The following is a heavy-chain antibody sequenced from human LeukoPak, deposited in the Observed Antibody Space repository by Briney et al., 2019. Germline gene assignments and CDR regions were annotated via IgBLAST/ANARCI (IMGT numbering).Heavy chain of an antibody. D-gene: IGHD1-14*01. CDR3: AGMRITTPTVRTLDY. V-gene: IGHV4-59*01. CDR2: ISYSGNT. Sequence: SETLSLTCTVSGGSMSTYYWSWIRQPPGKGLEWIGYISYSGNTNYNPSLKSRVTISVDTSKNQFSLKLSSVTAADTAVYYCAGMRITTPTVRTLDYWGQGTLVTVSS. J-gene: IGHJ4*02. CDR1: GGSMSTYY.